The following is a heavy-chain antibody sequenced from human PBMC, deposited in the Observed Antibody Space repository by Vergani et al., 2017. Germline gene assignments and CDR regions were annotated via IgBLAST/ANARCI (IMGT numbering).Heavy chain of an antibody. Sequence: QVQLVQSGAEVKKPGSSVKVSCKASGGTFSSYAISWVRQAPGQGLEWMGGIIPIFGTANYAQKFQGRVTITADESTSTAYMELSSLRSEDTAVYYCARAEGRYGSGSYNDFGEYYCYYMDVWGKGTTVTVSS. J-gene: IGHJ6*03. CDR2: IIPIFGTA. CDR3: ARAEGRYGSGSYNDFGEYYCYYMDV. V-gene: IGHV1-69*01. CDR1: GGTFSSYA. D-gene: IGHD3-10*01.